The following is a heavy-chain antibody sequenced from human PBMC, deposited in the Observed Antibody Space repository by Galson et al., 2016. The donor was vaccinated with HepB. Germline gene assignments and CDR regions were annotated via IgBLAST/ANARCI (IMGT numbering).Heavy chain of an antibody. Sequence: SLRLSCAASGFTFSSYAMSWVRQAPGKGLEWVSVISAASNTYYTDSVKGRFTSSRDNSKTTPYLEMNSLRVEDTAVYFCANYLGYGSGRPGYFHSWGQGTLVTVSP. V-gene: IGHV3-23*01. J-gene: IGHJ4*02. CDR3: ANYLGYGSGRPGYFHS. D-gene: IGHD3-10*01. CDR1: GFTFSSYA. CDR2: ISAASNT.